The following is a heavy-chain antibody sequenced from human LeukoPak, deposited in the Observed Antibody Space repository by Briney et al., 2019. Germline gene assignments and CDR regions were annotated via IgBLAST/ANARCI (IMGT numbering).Heavy chain of an antibody. D-gene: IGHD1-26*01. CDR3: ARDDGSYGAAFDY. J-gene: IGHJ4*02. CDR1: GGSISSYY. V-gene: IGHV4-59*01. CDR2: IYYSGST. Sequence: PSETLSLTCTVSGGSISSYYWSWIRQPPGKGLEWIGYIYYSGSTNYNPSLKSRVTISVDTSKNQFSLKLSSVTAADTAVYYCARDDGSYGAAFDYWGQGTVVAVSS.